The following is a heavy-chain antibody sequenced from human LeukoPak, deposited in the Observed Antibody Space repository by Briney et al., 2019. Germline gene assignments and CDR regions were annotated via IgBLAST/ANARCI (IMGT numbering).Heavy chain of an antibody. CDR1: GGSISSYY. CDR3: ARDIAVAGHYYYYYYMDV. J-gene: IGHJ6*03. D-gene: IGHD6-19*01. Sequence: SETLSLTCTVPGGSISSYYWSWIRQPPGKGLEWIGYIYYSGSTNYNPSLKGRVTISVDTSKNQFSLKLSSVTAADTAVYYCARDIAVAGHYYYYYYMDVWGKGTTVTASS. V-gene: IGHV4-59*01. CDR2: IYYSGST.